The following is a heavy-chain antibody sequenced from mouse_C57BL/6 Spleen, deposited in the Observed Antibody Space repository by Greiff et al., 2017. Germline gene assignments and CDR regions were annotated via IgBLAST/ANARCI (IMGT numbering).Heavy chain of an antibody. V-gene: IGHV7-1*01. Sequence: EVQGVESGGGLVQSGRSLRLSCATSGFTFSDFYMEWVRQAPGKGLEWIAASRNKANDYTTEYSASVKGRFIVSRDTSQSILYLQMNALRAEDTAIYYCARDASDGYFPFDYWGQGTTLTVSS. J-gene: IGHJ2*01. CDR3: ARDASDGYFPFDY. CDR1: GFTFSDFY. D-gene: IGHD2-3*01. CDR2: SRNKANDYTT.